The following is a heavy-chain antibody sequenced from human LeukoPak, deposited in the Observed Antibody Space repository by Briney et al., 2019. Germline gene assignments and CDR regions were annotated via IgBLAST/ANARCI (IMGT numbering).Heavy chain of an antibody. Sequence: PGGSLRLSCAASGFIFSPYAMSWVRQAPGKGLEWVAGIAGGDDRFYADSVKGRFSISRDNSKNTVDLQMNSLRVEDTAVYYCGRRNLGLYYFDYWGQGTLVTVSS. D-gene: IGHD1-14*01. V-gene: IGHV3-23*01. CDR3: GRRNLGLYYFDY. CDR1: GFIFSPYA. CDR2: IAGGDDR. J-gene: IGHJ4*02.